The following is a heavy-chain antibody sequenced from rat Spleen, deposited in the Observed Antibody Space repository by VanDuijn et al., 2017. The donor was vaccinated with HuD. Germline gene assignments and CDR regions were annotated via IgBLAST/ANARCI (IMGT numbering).Heavy chain of an antibody. Sequence: EVQLVESGGGLVQPGRSLKLSCAASGFTFSNYGMHWIRQAPTRGLEWVASISPSGVGTSFRDSVKGRFTLSRYNAKRTLYLQMDSLRSEDTATYYCARQGYPGNYFDYWGQGVMVTVSS. J-gene: IGHJ2*01. D-gene: IGHD1-4*01. V-gene: IGHV5-19*01. CDR3: ARQGYPGNYFDY. CDR1: GFTFSNYG. CDR2: ISPSGVGT.